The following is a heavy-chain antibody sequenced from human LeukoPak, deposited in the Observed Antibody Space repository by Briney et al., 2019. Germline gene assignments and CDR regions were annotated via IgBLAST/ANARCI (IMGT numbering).Heavy chain of an antibody. CDR2: IWYDGSNK. Sequence: SGWSLRLSCAASGFTFSSYGMHWVRQAPGKGLEWVAVIWYDGSNKYYADSVKGRFTISRDNSKNTLYLQMNSLRAEDTAVYYCASGSAARPDYFDYWGQGTLVTVSS. J-gene: IGHJ4*02. D-gene: IGHD6-6*01. CDR1: GFTFSSYG. CDR3: ASGSAARPDYFDY. V-gene: IGHV3-33*01.